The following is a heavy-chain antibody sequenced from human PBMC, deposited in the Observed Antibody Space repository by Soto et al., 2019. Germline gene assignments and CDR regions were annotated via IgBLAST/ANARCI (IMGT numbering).Heavy chain of an antibody. D-gene: IGHD6-19*01. V-gene: IGHV4-4*02. CDR1: GGSISSSNW. CDR3: ARSDGPPYSSGWYPLDYYGMDV. CDR2: IYHSGST. Sequence: SETLSLTCAVSGGSISSSNWWSWVRQPPGKGLEWIGEIYHSGSTNYNPSLKSRVTISVDKSKNQFSLKLSSVTAADTAVYYCARSDGPPYSSGWYPLDYYGMDVWGQGTTVIVSS. J-gene: IGHJ6*02.